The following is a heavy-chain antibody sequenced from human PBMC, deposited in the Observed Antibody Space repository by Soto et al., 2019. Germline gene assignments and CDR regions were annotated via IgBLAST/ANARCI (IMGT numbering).Heavy chain of an antibody. CDR1: GGSISSSSYY. CDR2: MDYSGST. D-gene: IGHD2-2*01. CDR3: TRRMSNSWIFDY. Sequence: QLQLQESGPGLVKPSETLSLTCTVSGGSISSSSYYWGWIRQPPGKGLEWIGSMDYSGSTYYNPSLKRRVTISVDTSKNQVSQKLISVTAADTAVYYCTRRMSNSWIFDYWGQGTLVSVSS. J-gene: IGHJ4*02. V-gene: IGHV4-39*01.